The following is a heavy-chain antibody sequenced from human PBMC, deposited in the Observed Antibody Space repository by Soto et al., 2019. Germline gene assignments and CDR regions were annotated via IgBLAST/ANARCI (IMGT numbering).Heavy chain of an antibody. CDR2: TFYSGNT. Sequence: SETLSLTCTVSGGSISTYYWSWIRQPPWKGLEWIGYTFYSGNTHYNPSLKSRATISVDTSKNQFSLRLASVTAADTAVYYCARDLVSSGYFDYWGQGIPVTVSS. D-gene: IGHD1-26*01. V-gene: IGHV4-59*01. CDR3: ARDLVSSGYFDY. J-gene: IGHJ4*02. CDR1: GGSISTYY.